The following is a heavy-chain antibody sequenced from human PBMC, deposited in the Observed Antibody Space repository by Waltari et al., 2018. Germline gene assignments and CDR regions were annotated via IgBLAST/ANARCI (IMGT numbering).Heavy chain of an antibody. Sequence: QVQLVQSGAEVTKPGASVKVSCTASGYNSIDYYLHWVRQAPGQGLEWMGRIKPNSGATKYAQRFQGRVTMTRDTSINTAYMELNSLISDDTAVYYCAREGGSLRNSFDHWGQGTLVTVSS. V-gene: IGHV1-2*06. D-gene: IGHD3-16*01. CDR3: AREGGSLRNSFDH. J-gene: IGHJ4*02. CDR1: GYNSIDYY. CDR2: IKPNSGAT.